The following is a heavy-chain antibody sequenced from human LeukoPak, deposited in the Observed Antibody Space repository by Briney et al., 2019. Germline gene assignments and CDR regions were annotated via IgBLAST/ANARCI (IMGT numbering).Heavy chain of an antibody. CDR1: GFTFSSYS. V-gene: IGHV3-21*01. D-gene: IGHD6-13*01. CDR3: ARDFGQQLVPL. CDR2: ISSSSSYI. Sequence: PGGSLRLSCAASGFTFSSYSMNWVRQAPGKGLEWVSSISSSSSYIYYADSVKGRFAISRDNAKNSLYLQMNSLRAEDTAVYYCARDFGQQLVPLWGQGTLVTVSS. J-gene: IGHJ4*02.